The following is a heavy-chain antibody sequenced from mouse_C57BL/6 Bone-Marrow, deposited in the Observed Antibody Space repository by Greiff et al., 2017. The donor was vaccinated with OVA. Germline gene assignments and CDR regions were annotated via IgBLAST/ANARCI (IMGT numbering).Heavy chain of an antibody. Sequence: QVQLQQSGAELVRPGASVTLSCKASGYTFTDYEMHWVKQTPVHGLEWIGAIDPETGGTAYNQKFKGKAILTADKSSSTAYMELRSLTSEDSAVYYCTNAHGPWYFDVWGTGTTVTVSS. CDR1: GYTFTDYE. CDR2: IDPETGGT. CDR3: TNAHGPWYFDV. D-gene: IGHD1-1*02. J-gene: IGHJ1*03. V-gene: IGHV1-15*01.